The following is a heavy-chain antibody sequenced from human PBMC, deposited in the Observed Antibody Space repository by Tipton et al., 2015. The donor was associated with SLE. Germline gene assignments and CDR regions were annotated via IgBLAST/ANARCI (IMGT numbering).Heavy chain of an antibody. D-gene: IGHD3-22*01. CDR2: IYPGDSHT. V-gene: IGHV5-51*03. CDR1: GYTFTSYW. Sequence: QLVQSGPEVKKPGESLKISCKGSGYTFTSYWIGWVRQMPGKGLEWMGIIYPGDSHTTYSPSFQGQVTISADKSISTAYLQWSSLKASDTAMYYCARPPGVVVTTGGAFDIWGQGTMVTVSS. J-gene: IGHJ3*02. CDR3: ARPPGVVVTTGGAFDI.